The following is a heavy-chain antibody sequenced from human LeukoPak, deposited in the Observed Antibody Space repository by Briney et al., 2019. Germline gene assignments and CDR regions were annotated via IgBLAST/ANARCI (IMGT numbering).Heavy chain of an antibody. CDR2: IWNDGSDK. CDR1: GFTFSSYG. Sequence: PGRSLRLSCAASGFTFSSYGMHWARQAPGKGLEWVAVIWNDGSDKYYADSVKGRFTISRDNSKNTLYLQMNSLRAEDTAVYYCARAPIVATPYYYYYMDVWGKGTTVTVSS. CDR3: ARAPIVATPYYYYYMDV. D-gene: IGHD5-12*01. V-gene: IGHV3-33*01. J-gene: IGHJ6*03.